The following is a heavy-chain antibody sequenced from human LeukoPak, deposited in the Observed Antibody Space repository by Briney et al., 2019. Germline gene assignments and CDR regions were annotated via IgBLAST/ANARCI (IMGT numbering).Heavy chain of an antibody. CDR1: GGTFSSYA. V-gene: IGHV1-69*05. CDR3: ARIVEGTVGYFDY. J-gene: IGHJ4*02. Sequence: SVKVSCKASGGTFSSYAISWVRQAPGQGLEWMGGIIPIFGTANYAQKFQGRVTITTDESTSTAYMELSSLRSEDTALYYCARIVEGTVGYFDYWGQGTLVTVSS. D-gene: IGHD2-21*01. CDR2: IIPIFGTA.